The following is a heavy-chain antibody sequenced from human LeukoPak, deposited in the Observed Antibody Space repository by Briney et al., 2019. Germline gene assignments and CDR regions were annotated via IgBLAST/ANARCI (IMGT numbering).Heavy chain of an antibody. CDR3: VRGGGDFNL. V-gene: IGHV3-7*01. Sequence: GGSLRLSCAASGFSFSAYWMSWVRLAPGKGLEWVANINQDGSEKYYVDSVKGRFTISRDNAKNSLYLQMSSLRAEDTAVYYCVRGGGDFNLRGQGTLVTVSS. CDR2: INQDGSEK. D-gene: IGHD2-21*02. J-gene: IGHJ4*02. CDR1: GFSFSAYW.